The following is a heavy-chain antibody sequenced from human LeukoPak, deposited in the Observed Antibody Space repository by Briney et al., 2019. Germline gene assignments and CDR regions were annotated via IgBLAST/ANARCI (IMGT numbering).Heavy chain of an antibody. J-gene: IGHJ4*02. CDR1: GGSFSGYY. CDR2: INHSGST. V-gene: IGHV4-34*01. D-gene: IGHD5-18*01. CDR3: ARVGYSYGDY. Sequence: SETLSLTCAVYGGSFSGYYWSWIRQPPGKGLEWIGEINHSGSTNYNPSLKSRVTISVDTSKNQFSLKLSSVTAADTAVYYCARVGYSYGDYWGQGTLVTVSS.